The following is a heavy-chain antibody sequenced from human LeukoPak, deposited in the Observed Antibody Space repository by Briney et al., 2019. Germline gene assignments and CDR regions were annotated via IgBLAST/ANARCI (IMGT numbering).Heavy chain of an antibody. V-gene: IGHV3-23*01. D-gene: IGHD4-17*01. J-gene: IGHJ4*02. CDR2: ISGSGGGT. Sequence: GGSLRLSCAASGFTFSSIATSWVRQAPDKGLEWVSTISGSGGGTYYADSVKGRFTISRDDSKNTLYLQMNSLRAEDTAVYYCARDGDSPPGDYWGQGTLVTVSS. CDR1: GFTFSSIA. CDR3: ARDGDSPPGDY.